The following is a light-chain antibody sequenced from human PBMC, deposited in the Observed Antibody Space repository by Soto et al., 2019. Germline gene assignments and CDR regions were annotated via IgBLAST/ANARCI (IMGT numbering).Light chain of an antibody. Sequence: EIVMTQSPATLSLSPGERATLSCRASQSVSGKLAWYQQKPGQAPRVLIYATSTRATGIPVRFSGSGSGTEFTLTISSLQSEDFALYYCHQYDNWPFTFGPGTKEDIK. V-gene: IGKV3-15*01. CDR2: ATS. CDR3: HQYDNWPFT. J-gene: IGKJ3*01. CDR1: QSVSGK.